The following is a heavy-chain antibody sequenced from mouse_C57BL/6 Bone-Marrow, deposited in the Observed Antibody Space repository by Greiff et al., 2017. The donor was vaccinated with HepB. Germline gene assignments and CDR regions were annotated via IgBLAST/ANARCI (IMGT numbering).Heavy chain of an antibody. CDR2: IWSGGST. J-gene: IGHJ1*03. V-gene: IGHV2-2*01. Sequence: VMLVESGPGLVQPSQSLSITCTVSGFSLTSYGVHWVRQSPGKGLEWLGVIWSGGSTDYNAAFISRLSISKDNSKSQVFFKMNSLQADDTAIYYCALLRYRYFDVWGTGTTVTVSS. D-gene: IGHD1-1*01. CDR1: GFSLTSYG. CDR3: ALLRYRYFDV.